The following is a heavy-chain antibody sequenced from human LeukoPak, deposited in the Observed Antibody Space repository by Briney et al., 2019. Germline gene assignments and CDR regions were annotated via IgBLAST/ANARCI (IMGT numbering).Heavy chain of an antibody. D-gene: IGHD3-22*01. CDR2: ISWNSGSI. Sequence: GGSLRLSCAASGFTFDDYAMHWVRQAPGKGLEWVSGISWNSGSISYADSVKGRFTISRDNAKNSLYLQMNSLKAEDTALYYCAKDIWRGTYYYDSSGYHQGAFDIWGQGTMVTVSS. CDR3: AKDIWRGTYYYDSSGYHQGAFDI. J-gene: IGHJ3*02. CDR1: GFTFDDYA. V-gene: IGHV3-9*01.